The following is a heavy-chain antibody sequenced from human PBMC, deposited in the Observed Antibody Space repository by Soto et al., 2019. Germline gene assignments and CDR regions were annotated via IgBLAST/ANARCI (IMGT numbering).Heavy chain of an antibody. CDR2: ITYDGSNK. V-gene: IGHV3-30*18. D-gene: IGHD3-22*01. Sequence: GSLRLSCAASGFIFSSYGMHWVRQAPGKGLEWVAAITYDGSNKYYADSVKGRFSIFRDNSKNTVYLQMTSLRVEDTAIYYCAKTSGYYDYWGQGTMVTVSS. J-gene: IGHJ4*02. CDR3: AKTSGYYDY. CDR1: GFIFSSYG.